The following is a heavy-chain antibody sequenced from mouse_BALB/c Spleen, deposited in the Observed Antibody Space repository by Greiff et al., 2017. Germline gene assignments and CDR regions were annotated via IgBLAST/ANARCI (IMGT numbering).Heavy chain of an antibody. CDR3: VRHGDYGSVMDY. D-gene: IGHD1-1*01. CDR2: IRSKSNNYAT. V-gene: IGHV10-1*02. CDR1: GFTFNTYA. J-gene: IGHJ4*01. Sequence: EVQLVESGGGLVQPKGSLKLSCAASGFTFNTYAMNWVRQAPGKGLEWVARIRSKSNNYATYYADSVKDRFTISRDDSQSMLYLQMNNLKTEDTAMYYCVRHGDYGSVMDYWGQGTSVTVSS.